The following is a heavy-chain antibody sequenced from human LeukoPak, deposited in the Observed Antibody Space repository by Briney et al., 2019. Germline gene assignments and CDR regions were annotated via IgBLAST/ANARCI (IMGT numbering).Heavy chain of an antibody. V-gene: IGHV1-8*01. J-gene: IGHJ4*02. D-gene: IGHD2-15*01. CDR2: MNPNSGNT. CDR1: GYTFTSYD. CDR3: ARRHGRCSDGSCYYPDY. Sequence: WASVKVSCKASGYTFTSYDINWVRQATGQGLEWMGWMNPNSGNTGYAQKFQGRVPMTRNSSITTAYMELSSLRSEDTAVYYRARRHGRCSDGSCYYPDYWGQGTLVTVSS.